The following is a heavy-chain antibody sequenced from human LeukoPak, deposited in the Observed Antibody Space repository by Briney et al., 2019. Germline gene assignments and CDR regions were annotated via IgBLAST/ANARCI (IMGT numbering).Heavy chain of an antibody. V-gene: IGHV3-7*03. CDR3: ARDRGVNINY. J-gene: IGHJ4*02. Sequence: PGGSLRLSCVASGFTFNNHWMSWVRQAPGKGLEWVANIKEDGSEKYYVDSVKGRFTISRDNAKDSLYLQMNSLRAEDTAVYYYARDRGVNINYWGQGTLVTVSS. CDR2: IKEDGSEK. D-gene: IGHD3-10*01. CDR1: GFTFNNHW.